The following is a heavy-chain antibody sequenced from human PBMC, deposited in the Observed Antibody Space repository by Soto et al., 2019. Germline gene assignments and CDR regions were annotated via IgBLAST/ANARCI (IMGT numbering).Heavy chain of an antibody. Sequence: GELMEISCKGCGDRFTSYWIGVVCQMPGKGLEWMGIIYPGDSDTRYSPSFQGQVTISRDNSKNTLYLQMNSLRAEDTAVYYCARDQQLATLDYWGQGTLVTVSS. CDR1: GDRFTSYW. V-gene: IGHV5-51*01. D-gene: IGHD6-13*01. J-gene: IGHJ4*02. CDR3: ARDQQLATLDY. CDR2: IYPGDSDT.